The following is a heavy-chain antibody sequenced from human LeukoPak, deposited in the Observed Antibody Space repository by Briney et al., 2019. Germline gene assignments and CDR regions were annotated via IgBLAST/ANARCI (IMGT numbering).Heavy chain of an antibody. CDR3: ARDPGYSYAFDI. Sequence: ASVKVSCRASGYTFTAHYMHWVRQAPGQGLEWMGRINPSSGDTEYGQRFQGRVTLTRDTSSSTANMELRRLRSDDTAVYYCARDPGYSYAFDIWGQGTVVIVSS. CDR1: GYTFTAHY. V-gene: IGHV1-2*06. J-gene: IGHJ3*02. CDR2: INPSSGDT. D-gene: IGHD2-21*01.